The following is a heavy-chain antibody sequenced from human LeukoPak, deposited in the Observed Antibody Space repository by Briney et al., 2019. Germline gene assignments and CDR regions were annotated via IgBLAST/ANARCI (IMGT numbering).Heavy chain of an antibody. V-gene: IGHV3-23*01. Sequence: GGSLRLSCAASGFTFSSYAMSWVRQAPGKGLEWVSAISGSGGSTYYADSAKGRFTISRDNSKNTLYLQMNSLRAEDTAVYYCAKNYDSSGYYYGPGGYFDYWGQGTLVTVSS. D-gene: IGHD3-22*01. CDR2: ISGSGGST. J-gene: IGHJ4*02. CDR3: AKNYDSSGYYYGPGGYFDY. CDR1: GFTFSSYA.